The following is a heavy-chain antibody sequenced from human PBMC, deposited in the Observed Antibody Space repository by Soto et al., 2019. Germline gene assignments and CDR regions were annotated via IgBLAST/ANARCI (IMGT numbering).Heavy chain of an antibody. Sequence: EVQLVESGGGLVQPGGSLRLSCVAYGFTFTNYELNWVRQAPGKGLEWVSYISRSGGTIYYTDSVKGRFTISRDNAKNLLFMQMNSLRVEDTAVYYCVRGGIDYWGQGTLVTVSS. D-gene: IGHD3-16*01. CDR1: GFTFTNYE. V-gene: IGHV3-48*03. J-gene: IGHJ4*02. CDR3: VRGGIDY. CDR2: ISRSGGTI.